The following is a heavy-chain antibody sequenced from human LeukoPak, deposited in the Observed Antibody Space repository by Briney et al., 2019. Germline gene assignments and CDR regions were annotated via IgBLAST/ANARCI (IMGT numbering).Heavy chain of an antibody. CDR3: ARDPQITVTTHYFDY. Sequence: GGSLRLSCAASGFTFDDYAMHWVRQGPGRGLEWVSGISWNTGSIAYADSVKGRLTISRDNAKNSLYLQMNSLRAEDTAVYYCARDPQITVTTHYFDYWGQGTLVTVSS. CDR2: ISWNTGSI. J-gene: IGHJ4*02. D-gene: IGHD4-17*01. V-gene: IGHV3-9*01. CDR1: GFTFDDYA.